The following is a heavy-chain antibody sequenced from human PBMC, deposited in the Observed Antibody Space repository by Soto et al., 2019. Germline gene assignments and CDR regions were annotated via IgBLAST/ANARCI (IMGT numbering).Heavy chain of an antibody. CDR3: AKSPTVTNRRY. V-gene: IGHV3-23*01. CDR2: ISGSGGST. Sequence: GGSLRLSCAASGLTFSSYAMSWVRQAPGKGLEWVSAISGSGGSTYYADSVKGRFTISRDNSKNTLYLQMNSLRAEDTAVYYCAKSPTVTNRRYWGQGTLVTVSS. D-gene: IGHD4-4*01. J-gene: IGHJ4*02. CDR1: GLTFSSYA.